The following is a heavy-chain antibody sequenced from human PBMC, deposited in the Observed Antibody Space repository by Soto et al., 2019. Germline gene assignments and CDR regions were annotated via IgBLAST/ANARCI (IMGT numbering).Heavy chain of an antibody. CDR1: GGSISSYY. J-gene: IGHJ3*02. CDR2: IYYSGST. V-gene: IGHV4-59*01. CDR3: ARRYGSAFDI. Sequence: PSETLSLTCTVSGGSISSYYWSWIRQPPGKGLEWIGYIYYSGSTNYNPSLKSQVTISVDTSKNQFSLKLSSVTAADTAVYYCARRYGSAFDIWGQGTMVTVSS. D-gene: IGHD3-10*01.